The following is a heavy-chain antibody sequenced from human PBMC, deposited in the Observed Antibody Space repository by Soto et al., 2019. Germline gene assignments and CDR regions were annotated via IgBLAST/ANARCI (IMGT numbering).Heavy chain of an antibody. Sequence: SETLSLTCTVSGGSVSSGSDYWSWIRQHPGKGLEWIGYIYYSGSTYYNPSLKSRVTISVDTSKNQFSLKLSSVTAADTAVYYCARGLRSDYWGQGTLVTVSS. CDR3: ARGLRSDY. CDR1: GGSVSSGSDY. J-gene: IGHJ4*02. V-gene: IGHV4-31*03. CDR2: IYYSGST.